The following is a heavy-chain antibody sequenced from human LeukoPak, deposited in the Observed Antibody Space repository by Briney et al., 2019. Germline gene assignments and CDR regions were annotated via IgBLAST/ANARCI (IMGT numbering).Heavy chain of an antibody. CDR2: MYLPDSET. J-gene: IGHJ4*02. Sequence: GESLKISCKSSGHGFTRFWIGWVRQMPGKGLEWMGIMYLPDSETRYSPSFQGQVTISADKSISTAYLQWSSLKASDTAIYYYATVGGRGRDLLLPYFDHWGQGTLVTVSS. D-gene: IGHD2/OR15-2a*01. CDR1: GHGFTRFW. V-gene: IGHV5-51*01. CDR3: ATVGGRGRDLLLPYFDH.